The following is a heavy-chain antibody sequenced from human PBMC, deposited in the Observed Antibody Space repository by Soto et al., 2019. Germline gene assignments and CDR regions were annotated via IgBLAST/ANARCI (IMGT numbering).Heavy chain of an antibody. CDR2: ISGGGYST. CDR3: AKDRMITFGGIIDQATSDY. Sequence: EVQLLESGGGFVQPGGSLRLSCAASGFTFSNYAMNWVRQAPGKGLEWVSTISGGGYSTYYADSVKGRFTISRDNSKNTLYLQMNSLRAEDTAVYYCAKDRMITFGGIIDQATSDYWGQGTLVTVSS. CDR1: GFTFSNYA. D-gene: IGHD3-16*02. V-gene: IGHV3-23*01. J-gene: IGHJ4*02.